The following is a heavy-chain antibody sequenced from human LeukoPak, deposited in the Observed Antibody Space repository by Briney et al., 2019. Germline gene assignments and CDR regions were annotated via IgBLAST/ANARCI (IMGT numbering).Heavy chain of an antibody. CDR2: ISSSGGST. J-gene: IGHJ4*02. CDR3: VRWIQRGAFDY. D-gene: IGHD5-18*01. Sequence: GGSLRLSCVASGFTYSHNGMHWVRQAPGKGLEWVSSISSSGGSTYYADSVRGRFTISRDNSKNTLYLQMNSLRAEDTAVYYCVRWIQRGAFDYWGQGTLVTVSS. V-gene: IGHV3-NL1*01. CDR1: GFTYSHNG.